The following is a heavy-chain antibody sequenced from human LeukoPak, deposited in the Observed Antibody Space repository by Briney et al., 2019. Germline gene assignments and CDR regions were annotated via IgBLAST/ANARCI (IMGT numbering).Heavy chain of an antibody. D-gene: IGHD1-26*01. Sequence: GGSLRLSCAASGFTFSSYWMSWVRQAPGKGLEWVANIKQDGSEKYYVDSVKGRFTISRDNAKNSLYLQMNSLRAEDTAAYYCARDKIVGATIFDYWGQGTLVTVSS. CDR1: GFTFSSYW. V-gene: IGHV3-7*01. CDR2: IKQDGSEK. J-gene: IGHJ4*02. CDR3: ARDKIVGATIFDY.